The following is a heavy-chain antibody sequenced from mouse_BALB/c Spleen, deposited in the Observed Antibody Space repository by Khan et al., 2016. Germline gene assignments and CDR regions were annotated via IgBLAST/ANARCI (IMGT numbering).Heavy chain of an antibody. CDR2: ILPGSGHT. D-gene: IGHD1-1*01. CDR1: GYTFSNYW. Sequence: QIQLVQSGAELMKPGASMKISCKATGYTFSNYWIEWVRQRPGHGLEWIGEILPGSGHTNCNEKFKGKATFTAETSSNTAYMQLSSLTSEDSAVYYCARNSDSYWFAYWGQGTLVTVSA. V-gene: IGHV1-9*01. J-gene: IGHJ3*01. CDR3: ARNSDSYWFAY.